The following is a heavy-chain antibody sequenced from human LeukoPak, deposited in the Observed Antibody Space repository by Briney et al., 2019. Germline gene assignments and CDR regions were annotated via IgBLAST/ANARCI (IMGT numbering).Heavy chain of an antibody. CDR3: ARGGYQLLWY. J-gene: IGHJ4*02. V-gene: IGHV3-23*01. Sequence: GGSLRLSCAASGFTFSNYAIHWVRQAPGKGLEWVSIVGGSGVKTYYADSVKGRFTISRDNSKNTVYLQMNSLRAEDTAVYYCARGGYQLLWYWGQGTLVTVSS. D-gene: IGHD2-2*01. CDR2: VGGSGVKT. CDR1: GFTFSNYA.